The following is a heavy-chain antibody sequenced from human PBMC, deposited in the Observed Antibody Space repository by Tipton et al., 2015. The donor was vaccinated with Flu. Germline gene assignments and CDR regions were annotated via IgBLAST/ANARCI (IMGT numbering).Heavy chain of an antibody. Sequence: QLVQSGGGLAQPGRSLRLSCAASGFTFSRYAMTWVRQPPGKGLEWVSGITGSGRTTYYADSVKGRFTVSRDYSENTLFLQMNSLRAEDTAVYYCAKVIPEIVSGLDYWGQGTLVTVSS. CDR3: AKVIPEIVSGLDY. CDR2: ITGSGRTT. CDR1: GFTFSRYA. J-gene: IGHJ4*02. V-gene: IGHV3-23*04. D-gene: IGHD5/OR15-5a*01.